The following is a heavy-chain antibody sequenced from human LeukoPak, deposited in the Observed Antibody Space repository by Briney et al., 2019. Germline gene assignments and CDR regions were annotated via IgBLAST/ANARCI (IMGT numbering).Heavy chain of an antibody. V-gene: IGHV4-59*01. J-gene: IGHJ4*02. CDR2: IYYSGST. CDR3: ARWPPGERGRFDY. D-gene: IGHD1-1*01. CDR1: GGSISSYY. Sequence: SETLSLTCTVSGGSISSYYWSWIRQPPGKGLEWIGYIYYSGSTNYNPSLKSRVTISVDTSKNQFSLKLSSVTAADTAVYYCARWPPGERGRFDYWGQGTLVTVSS.